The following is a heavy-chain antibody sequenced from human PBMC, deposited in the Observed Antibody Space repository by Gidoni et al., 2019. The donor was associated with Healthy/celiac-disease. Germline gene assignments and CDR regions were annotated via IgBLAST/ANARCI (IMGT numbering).Heavy chain of an antibody. D-gene: IGHD6-6*01. V-gene: IGHV3-23*01. Sequence: EVQLLESGGGLVQPGGSLRLYCAASGFTFSSYAMSWVRQAPGKGLEWVSAISGSGGSTYYADSVKGRFTIARDNSKNTLYLQMNSLRAEDTAVYYCAKYGSSSISNADWGQGTLVTVSS. CDR3: AKYGSSSISNAD. J-gene: IGHJ4*02. CDR2: ISGSGGST. CDR1: GFTFSSYA.